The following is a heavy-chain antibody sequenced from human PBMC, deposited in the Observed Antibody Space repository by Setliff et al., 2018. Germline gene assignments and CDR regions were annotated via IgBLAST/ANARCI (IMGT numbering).Heavy chain of an antibody. CDR1: GASINTGTYY. V-gene: IGHV4-39*07. D-gene: IGHD1-1*01. CDR3: ARGVRTGHLDS. J-gene: IGHJ4*02. Sequence: SETLSLTCNVSGASINTGTYYWAWIRQPPGKGLEWIGRIHYGGTTYYNASLKGRATISVDNSKNQFSLNLNSVTVADTAVYFCARGVRTGHLDSWGQGTLVTVSS. CDR2: IHYGGTT.